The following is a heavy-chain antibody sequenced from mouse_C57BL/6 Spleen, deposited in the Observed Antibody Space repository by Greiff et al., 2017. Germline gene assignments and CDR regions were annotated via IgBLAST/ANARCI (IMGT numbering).Heavy chain of an antibody. Sequence: QVQLQQPGAELVKPGASVKLSCKASGYTFTSYWMHWVKQRPGQGLEWIGMIHPNSGSTNYNEKFKSKATLTVDKSSSTAYMQLRSLTSEDSAVYYCARGLLPHYYAMDYWGQGTSVTVSS. V-gene: IGHV1-64*01. CDR3: ARGLLPHYYAMDY. D-gene: IGHD1-1*01. CDR1: GYTFTSYW. CDR2: IHPNSGST. J-gene: IGHJ4*01.